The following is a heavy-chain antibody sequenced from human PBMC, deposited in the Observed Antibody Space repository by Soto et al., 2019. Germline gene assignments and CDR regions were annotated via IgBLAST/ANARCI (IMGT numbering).Heavy chain of an antibody. CDR3: ATVGRAPGYDFWSGYRPDNWFDP. CDR2: FDPEDGET. CDR1: GYTLTELS. J-gene: IGHJ5*02. V-gene: IGHV1-24*01. Sequence: GASVKVSCKVSGYTLTELSMHWVRQAPGKGLEWMGGFDPEDGETIYAQKFQGRVTMTEDTSTDTAYMELSSLRSEDTAVYYCATVGRAPGYDFWSGYRPDNWFDPWGQGTLVTVSS. D-gene: IGHD3-3*01.